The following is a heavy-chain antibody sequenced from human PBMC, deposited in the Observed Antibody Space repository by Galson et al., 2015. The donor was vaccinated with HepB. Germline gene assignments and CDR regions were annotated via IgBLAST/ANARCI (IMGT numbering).Heavy chain of an antibody. J-gene: IGHJ4*02. CDR2: ISSSSSTI. CDR1: GFTFSSYS. D-gene: IGHD6-19*01. Sequence: SLRLSCAASGFTFSSYSMNWVRQAPGKGLEWVSYISSSSSTIYYADSVKGRFTISRDNAKNSLYLQMNSLRDGDTAVYYCAGSPGIAVDLDYFDCWGQGTLVTVSS. V-gene: IGHV3-48*02. CDR3: AGSPGIAVDLDYFDC.